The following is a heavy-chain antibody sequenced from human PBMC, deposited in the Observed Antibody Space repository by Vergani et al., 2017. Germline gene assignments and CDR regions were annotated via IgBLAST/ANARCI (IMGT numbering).Heavy chain of an antibody. CDR1: GYTFTNYY. D-gene: IGHD3-10*01. CDR3: ARTPPSGYDGMDV. V-gene: IGHV1-46*01. CDR2: INPSGGST. Sequence: QVQLVQSGAEVKKPGASVKVSCKASGYTFTNYYMHWVRQAPGQGLEWMGIINPSGGSTSYAQKFQGRVTMTRDTSTSTVYMELSSLRSEDTAVYYCARTPPSGYDGMDVWGQGTTVTVSS. J-gene: IGHJ6*02.